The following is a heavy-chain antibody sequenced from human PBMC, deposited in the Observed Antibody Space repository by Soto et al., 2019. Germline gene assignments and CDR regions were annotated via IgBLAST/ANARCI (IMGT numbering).Heavy chain of an antibody. D-gene: IGHD1-26*01. Sequence: EVQLVESGGDLVEPGGSLRLSCAASGFTFREAWMNWVRLAPGKGMEWVGRVKSKRNGETTDYDAPVRGRFTISRDDSKNTVYLEMNSLKSEDTAMYYCTTDGRATLSGWFDYWGQGTLVTVSS. CDR2: VKSKRNGETT. CDR1: GFTFREAW. CDR3: TTDGRATLSGWFDY. V-gene: IGHV3-15*07. J-gene: IGHJ4*02.